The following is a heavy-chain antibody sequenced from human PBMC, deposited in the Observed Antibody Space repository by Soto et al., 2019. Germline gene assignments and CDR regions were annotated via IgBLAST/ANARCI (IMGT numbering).Heavy chain of an antibody. CDR2: IVVGSGNT. Sequence: SVKVSCKASGFTFTSSAVQWVRQARGQRLEWIGWIVVGSGNTNYAQKFQERVTITRDMSTSTAYMELSSLRSEDTAVYYCAAGLWFGEGYYYYGMDVWGQGTTVTVSS. D-gene: IGHD3-10*01. CDR1: GFTFTSSA. V-gene: IGHV1-58*01. CDR3: AAGLWFGEGYYYYGMDV. J-gene: IGHJ6*02.